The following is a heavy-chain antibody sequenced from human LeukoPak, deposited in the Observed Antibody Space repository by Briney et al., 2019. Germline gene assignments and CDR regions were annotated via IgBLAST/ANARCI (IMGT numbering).Heavy chain of an antibody. CDR3: ARDRDDSWFYFDY. V-gene: IGHV3-21*01. J-gene: IGHJ4*02. D-gene: IGHD3-22*01. CDR2: ISSSSSYI. CDR1: GFTFSSYA. Sequence: GGSLRLSCAPSGFTFSSYAMTWFGQAPGKGLNWVSSISSSSSYIYYADSVKGRVTISRDNAKNSLYLQMNSLRAEDTAVYYCARDRDDSWFYFDYWGQGTLVTVSS.